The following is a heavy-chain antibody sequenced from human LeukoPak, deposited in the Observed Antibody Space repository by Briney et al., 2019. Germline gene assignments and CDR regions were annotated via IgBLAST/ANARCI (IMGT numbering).Heavy chain of an antibody. CDR1: GGSISSGGYY. CDR2: IYYSGSA. Sequence: PSETLSLTCTVSGGSISSGGYYWNWIRQHPGKGLEWIGYIYYSGSAYCNPSLQRRVTISLDTSKNQFSLKLTSVTAADTAVYYCARSLTYPDYAFDFWGQGTMVTVSS. CDR3: ARSLTYPDYAFDF. D-gene: IGHD2/OR15-2a*01. J-gene: IGHJ3*01. V-gene: IGHV4-31*03.